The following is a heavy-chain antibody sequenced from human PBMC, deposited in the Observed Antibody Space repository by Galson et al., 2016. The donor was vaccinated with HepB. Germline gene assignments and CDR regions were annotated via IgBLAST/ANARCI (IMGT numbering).Heavy chain of an antibody. V-gene: IGHV4-31*03. CDR2: ISYSGTT. CDR1: GGAINSGGHY. J-gene: IGHJ4*02. CDR3: ARQFCGADCYPPEY. D-gene: IGHD2-21*02. Sequence: TLSLTCTVSGGAINSGGHYWTWIRQHPGKGLEWIGYISYSGTTNYNPSLKSRLTISMDTSRNQFSLRLNSVSAADTAVYYCARQFCGADCYPPEYWGQGTLVIVSS.